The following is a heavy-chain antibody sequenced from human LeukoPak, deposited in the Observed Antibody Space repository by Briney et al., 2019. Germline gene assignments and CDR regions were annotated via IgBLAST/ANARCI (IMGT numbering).Heavy chain of an antibody. Sequence: PGGSLRLSCAASGFTFSGSDMHWVRQASGKGLEWVGRIRSKANSYATAYAASVKGRFTISRDDSKNTAYLQMNSLKTEDTDVYYCTRDSSVSPPSRGWFDPWGQGTLVTVSS. V-gene: IGHV3-73*01. CDR2: IRSKANSYAT. CDR1: GFTFSGSD. CDR3: TRDSSVSPPSRGWFDP. J-gene: IGHJ5*02. D-gene: IGHD3-22*01.